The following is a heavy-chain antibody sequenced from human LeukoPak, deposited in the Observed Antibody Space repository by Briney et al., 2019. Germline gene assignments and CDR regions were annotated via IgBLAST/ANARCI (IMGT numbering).Heavy chain of an antibody. J-gene: IGHJ4*02. CDR1: GFTFSDLW. Sequence: GGSLRLSCGASGFTFSDLWMSWVRQAPGKGLEWLANIKGDGSQTYYVESVRGRFTISRDNAKNSLYLQMSSLRAEDTAVYYCARIASYDSGSYYRYLDYWGQGTLVTVSS. D-gene: IGHD3-10*01. CDR3: ARIASYDSGSYYRYLDY. CDR2: IKGDGSQT. V-gene: IGHV3-7*01.